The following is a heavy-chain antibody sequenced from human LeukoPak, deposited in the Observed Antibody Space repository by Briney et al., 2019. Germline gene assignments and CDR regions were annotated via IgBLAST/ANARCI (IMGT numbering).Heavy chain of an antibody. CDR3: ATPLDYYDSSGYHQGGD. V-gene: IGHV3-7*03. J-gene: IGHJ4*02. CDR2: IKEDGSKK. Sequence: GGSLRLSCAASGFTFSDYYMSWIRQAPGKGLEWVANIKEDGSKKNYVDSVKGRFTIFRDNAKNSLYLQMNSLRAEDTAVYYCATPLDYYDSSGYHQGGDWGQGTLVTVSS. D-gene: IGHD3-22*01. CDR1: GFTFSDYY.